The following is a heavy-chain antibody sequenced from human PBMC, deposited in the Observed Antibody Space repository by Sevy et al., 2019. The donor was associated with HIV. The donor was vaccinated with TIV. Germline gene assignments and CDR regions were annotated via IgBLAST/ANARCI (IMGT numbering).Heavy chain of an antibody. CDR3: ARDEATQLVYDF. CDR2: ISSSSAYR. V-gene: IGHV3-21*01. Sequence: GGSLRLSCAASGFTFSSYSMNWVRQAPGKGLEWVSSISSSSAYRYYADSVKGRFTISRDNAKNSLYLQMNSLRAEDSAVYYCARDEATQLVYDFWGPGTLVTVSS. CDR1: GFTFSSYS. J-gene: IGHJ4*02. D-gene: IGHD6-13*01.